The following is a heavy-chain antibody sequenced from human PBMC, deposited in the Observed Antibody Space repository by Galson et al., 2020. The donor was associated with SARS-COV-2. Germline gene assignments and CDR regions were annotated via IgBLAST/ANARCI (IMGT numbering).Heavy chain of an antibody. CDR3: AKADILTGLGDLFDY. J-gene: IGHJ4*02. V-gene: IGHV3-30*18. CDR1: GFTFSSYG. Sequence: GESLKISCAASGFTFSSYGMHWVRQAPGKGLEWVAVISYDGSTKYYADSVKGRFTISRDNSKNTLYLQMNSLRAEDTAVYYCAKADILTGLGDLFDYWGQGTLVTVSS. CDR2: ISYDGSTK. D-gene: IGHD3-9*01.